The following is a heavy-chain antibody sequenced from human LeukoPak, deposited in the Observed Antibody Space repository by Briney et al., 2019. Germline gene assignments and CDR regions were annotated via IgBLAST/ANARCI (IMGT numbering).Heavy chain of an antibody. CDR3: ARGDASSRYFFDY. D-gene: IGHD6-13*01. CDR2: ISYDGSNK. J-gene: IGHJ4*02. Sequence: GGSLRLSCAASGFTFSNYAMNWVRQAPGKGLEWVAVISYDGSNKYYADSVKGRFTISRDNSKNTLYLEMNSLRAEDSAVYYCARGDASSRYFFDYWGQGTLVTVSS. CDR1: GFTFSNYA. V-gene: IGHV3-30*04.